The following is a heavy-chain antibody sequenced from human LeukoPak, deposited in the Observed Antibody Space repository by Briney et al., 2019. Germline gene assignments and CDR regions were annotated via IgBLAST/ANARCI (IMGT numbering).Heavy chain of an antibody. V-gene: IGHV1-69*05. J-gene: IGHJ4*02. CDR2: IIPIFGTA. D-gene: IGHD3-22*01. CDR3: VKAGPYDSSGYYYPIDY. Sequence: ASVKVSCKASGGTFSSYAISWVRQAPGQGLEWMGGIIPIFGTANYAQKFQGRVTITTDESTSTAYMELSSLRSEDTAVYYCVKAGPYDSSGYYYPIDYWGQGTLVTVSS. CDR1: GGTFSSYA.